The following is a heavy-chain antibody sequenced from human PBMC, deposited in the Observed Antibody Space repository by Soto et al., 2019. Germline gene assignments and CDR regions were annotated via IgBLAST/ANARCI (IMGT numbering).Heavy chain of an antibody. CDR1: GFTFSTYW. V-gene: IGHV3-7*01. CDR2: INQDGSGK. Sequence: PGGSLRLSCAASGFTFSTYWMSWVRQAPGKGLEWVANINQDGSGKYYVDSVKGRFTISRDNAKNSLYLQMDSLRADDTAMYYCARDPRGKATTHWGQGTLITVSS. J-gene: IGHJ4*02. D-gene: IGHD1-1*01. CDR3: ARDPRGKATTH.